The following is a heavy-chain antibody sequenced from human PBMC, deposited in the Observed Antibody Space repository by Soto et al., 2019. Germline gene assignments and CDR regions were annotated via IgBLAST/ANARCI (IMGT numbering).Heavy chain of an antibody. J-gene: IGHJ5*02. V-gene: IGHV3-30-3*01. CDR3: AKMPDEMATILPPP. CDR2: ISYDGSNK. Sequence: PGGSLRLSCAASGFTFSSYAMHWVRQAPGKGLEWVAVISYDGSNKYYADSVKGRFTISRDNSKNTLYLQMNSLRAEDTAVYYCAKMPDEMATILPPPWSQGTLVTVSS. D-gene: IGHD5-12*01. CDR1: GFTFSSYA.